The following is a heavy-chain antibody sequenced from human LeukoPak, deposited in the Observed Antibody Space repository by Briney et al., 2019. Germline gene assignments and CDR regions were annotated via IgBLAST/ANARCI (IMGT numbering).Heavy chain of an antibody. CDR1: GFTFSSFW. D-gene: IGHD4-17*01. V-gene: IGHV3-7*01. CDR2: IKQDGGEK. Sequence: GGSLRLSCAASGFTFSSFWMSWVRQAPGKGLEWVANIKQDGGEKYYVDSVEGRFTISRDNTKNSLYLQMNSLRAEDTAVYYCATRGGDSEVDYWGQGTLVTVSS. CDR3: ATRGGDSEVDY. J-gene: IGHJ4*02.